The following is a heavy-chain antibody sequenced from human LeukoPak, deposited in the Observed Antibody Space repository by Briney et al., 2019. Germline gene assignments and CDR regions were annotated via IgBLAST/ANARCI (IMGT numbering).Heavy chain of an antibody. V-gene: IGHV3-23*01. CDR3: ARIGSSSYGGSFDY. CDR1: GFTFSSYA. D-gene: IGHD6-6*01. Sequence: GGSLRLSCAASGFTFSSYAMSWVRQARGKGLEWVSGVTGSDGSTYYADSVKGRFTISRDNAKNSLYVQMNSLRAEDTAVYYCARIGSSSYGGSFDYWGQGTLVTVSS. CDR2: VTGSDGST. J-gene: IGHJ4*02.